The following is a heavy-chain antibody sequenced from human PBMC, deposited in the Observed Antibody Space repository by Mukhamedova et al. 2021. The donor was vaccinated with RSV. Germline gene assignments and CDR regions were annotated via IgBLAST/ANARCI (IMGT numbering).Heavy chain of an antibody. V-gene: IGHV4-34*01. J-gene: IGHJ6*02. CDR3: ARNLKKGGYSYGYRGYYYGMDV. Sequence: GLEWIGEINHSGSTNYNPSLKSRVTISVDTSKNQFSLKLSSVTAADTAVYYCARNLKKGGYSYGYRGYYYGMDVWGQGTTVTVSS. D-gene: IGHD5-18*01. CDR2: INHSGST.